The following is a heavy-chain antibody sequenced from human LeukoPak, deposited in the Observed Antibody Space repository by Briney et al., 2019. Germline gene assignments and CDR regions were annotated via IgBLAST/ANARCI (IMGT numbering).Heavy chain of an antibody. CDR1: GVSIIDHD. J-gene: IGHJ4*02. V-gene: IGHV4-4*09. D-gene: IGHD7-27*01. CDR2: IYSSGNT. CDR3: ARLKPNYLGTFDS. Sequence: SETLSLTCTVSGVSIIDHDWGWIRQPPGKGLEWIGNIYSSGNTYFNPSLRSRVATSVGTSKNQFSLSLTSVTAADTAMFYCARLKPNYLGTFDSWGQGALVTVSS.